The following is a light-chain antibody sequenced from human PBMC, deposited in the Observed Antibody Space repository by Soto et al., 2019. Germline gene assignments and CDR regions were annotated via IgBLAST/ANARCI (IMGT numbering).Light chain of an antibody. V-gene: IGLV2-23*02. Sequence: QSALTQPASVSGSPGQSITISCTGTSSDVGSYNLVSWYQQHPGKAPKLMICEVSKRPSGVSNRFSGSKSGNTASLTISGLQAEDEADYYCCSYAGCRTVFGTGTKVTVL. CDR2: EVS. CDR3: CSYAGCRTV. J-gene: IGLJ1*01. CDR1: SSDVGSYNL.